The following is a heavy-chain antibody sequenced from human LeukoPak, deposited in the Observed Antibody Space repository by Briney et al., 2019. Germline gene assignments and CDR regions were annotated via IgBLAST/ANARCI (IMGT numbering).Heavy chain of an antibody. V-gene: IGHV1-2*02. CDR3: ARTSASDRIRFLEWLCPMEV. Sequence: GASVKVSCKASGYTFTGYYMHWLRQAPGQGLEWMGWINPNSGGTNYAQKFQGRVTITTDESTSTAYMELSSLRSEDTAVYYCARTSASDRIRFLEWLCPMEVWGKGTTGTVSS. CDR2: INPNSGGT. CDR1: GYTFTGYY. D-gene: IGHD3-3*01. J-gene: IGHJ6*03.